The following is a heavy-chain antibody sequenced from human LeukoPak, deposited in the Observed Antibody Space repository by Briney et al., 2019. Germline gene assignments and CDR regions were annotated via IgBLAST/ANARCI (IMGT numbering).Heavy chain of an antibody. CDR2: INPNSGGT. Sequence: ASVKVSCKASGYTFAGYYMHWVRQAPGQGLEWMGRINPNSGGTNYAQKFQGRVTMTRDTSISTAYMELSRLRSDDTAVYYCARHLFIRGYCSSTSCYGVDYWGQGTLVTVSS. V-gene: IGHV1-2*06. CDR1: GYTFAGYY. CDR3: ARHLFIRGYCSSTSCYGVDY. J-gene: IGHJ4*02. D-gene: IGHD2-2*01.